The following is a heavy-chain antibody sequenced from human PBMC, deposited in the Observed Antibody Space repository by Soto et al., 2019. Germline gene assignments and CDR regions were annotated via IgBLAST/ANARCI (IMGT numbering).Heavy chain of an antibody. D-gene: IGHD4-17*01. Sequence: QITLKESGPPLVPPTQTLTLTCTFAGFALSTTAVCVGWIRQHPGKALEWLALIYWDADKRYSPSLKSRLSITKDTSKNHVVLTMTNMDPVDAATYYCAHSRYEYADYAYLGQGTLVTVSS. CDR2: IYWDADK. V-gene: IGHV2-5*02. CDR1: GFALSTTAVC. CDR3: AHSRYEYADYAY. J-gene: IGHJ4*02.